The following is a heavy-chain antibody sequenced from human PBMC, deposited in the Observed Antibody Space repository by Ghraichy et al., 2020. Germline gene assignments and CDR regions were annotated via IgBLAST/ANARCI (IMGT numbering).Heavy chain of an antibody. CDR1: GFTFSSYS. V-gene: IGHV3-48*02. CDR3: ARRRGDSSGYYYNHWYFDL. D-gene: IGHD3-22*01. J-gene: IGHJ2*01. Sequence: GGSLRLSCAASGFTFSSYSMNWVRQAPGKGLEWVSYISSSSSTIYYADSVKGRFTISRDNAKNSLYLQMNSLRDEDTAVYYCARRRGDSSGYYYNHWYFDLWGRGTLVTVSS. CDR2: ISSSSSTI.